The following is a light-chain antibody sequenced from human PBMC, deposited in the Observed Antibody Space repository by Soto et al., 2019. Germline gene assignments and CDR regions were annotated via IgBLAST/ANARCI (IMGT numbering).Light chain of an antibody. J-gene: IGLJ1*01. Sequence: QSALTQPASVSGSPGQSITISCTGTSSDVGACNCVSWYQQHPGKAPKLMIYEVNNRPSGVSYRFSGSKSGNTASLTISGLQAEDEADYYCSSFTITSTYVFGAGTKLTVL. V-gene: IGLV2-14*01. CDR1: SSDVGACNC. CDR3: SSFTITSTYV. CDR2: EVN.